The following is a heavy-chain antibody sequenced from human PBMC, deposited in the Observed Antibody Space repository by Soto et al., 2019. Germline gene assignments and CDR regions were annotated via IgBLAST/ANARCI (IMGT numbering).Heavy chain of an antibody. J-gene: IGHJ6*02. V-gene: IGHV4-39*01. D-gene: IGHD2-2*01. CDR3: ARIVVIPAAPNYYNYYGVDV. CDR2: MYYGGST. Sequence: PSETLSLTCTVSGDSIISSSYYWAWIRQSPGKGLEWIGNMYYGGSTYYNLSLKSRVTMSVDTSKNQFSLKISSVTAADTSVYYCARIVVIPAAPNYYNYYGVDVWGQGTTVT. CDR1: GDSIISSSYY.